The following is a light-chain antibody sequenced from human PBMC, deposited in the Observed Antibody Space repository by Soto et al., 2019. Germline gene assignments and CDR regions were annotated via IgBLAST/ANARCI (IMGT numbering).Light chain of an antibody. J-gene: IGLJ1*01. CDR2: YDN. CDR1: NSNIGSNT. Sequence: QSVLTQPPSASGTPGQRVTISCSGSNSNIGSNTVNWYQQLPGTAPKLLIYYDNLRPSGVPDRISGSKSGTSASLAISGLLSDDEADYYCAAWDDSLNGRVFGTGTKVTVL. CDR3: AAWDDSLNGRV. V-gene: IGLV1-44*01.